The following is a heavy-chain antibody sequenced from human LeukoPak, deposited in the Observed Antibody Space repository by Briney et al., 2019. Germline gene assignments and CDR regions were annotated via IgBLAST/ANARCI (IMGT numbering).Heavy chain of an antibody. CDR2: ISSSGSSI. CDR3: ATGYYYDSSGYIGY. Sequence: GGSLRLSCAASGFTFSDYYMSWTRQAPGKGLECVSYISSSGSSIYYADSVRGRFTISRDNAKNSLYLQMNSLRAEDTAVYFCATGYYYDSSGYIGYWGQRTLVTVSS. D-gene: IGHD3-22*01. V-gene: IGHV3-11*04. J-gene: IGHJ4*02. CDR1: GFTFSDYY.